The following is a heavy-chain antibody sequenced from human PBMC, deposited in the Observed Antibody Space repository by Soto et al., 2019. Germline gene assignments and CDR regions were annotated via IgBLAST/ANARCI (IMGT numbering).Heavy chain of an antibody. D-gene: IGHD2-15*01. V-gene: IGHV4-59*08. CDR3: ARSQGGSSSLDIYYYYYYGMDV. CDR1: CGSISSFY. J-gene: IGHJ6*02. CDR2: IYYSGST. Sequence: SGTLSLTCTFSCGSISSFYWGWIPAPPREGLEWILYIYYSGSTNYNPSLKSRVTISVDTSKNQFSLKLSSVTAADTAVYYCARSQGGSSSLDIYYYYYYGMDVWGQGTTVTVSS.